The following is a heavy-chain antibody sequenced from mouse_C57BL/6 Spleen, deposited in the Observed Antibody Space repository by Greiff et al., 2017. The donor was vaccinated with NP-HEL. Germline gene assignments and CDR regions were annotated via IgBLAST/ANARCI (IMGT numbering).Heavy chain of an antibody. CDR3: TRRDDGYYVPSFDY. V-gene: IGHV1-15*01. Sequence: QVQLQQSGAELVRPGASVTLSCKASGYTFTDYEMHWVKQTPVHGLEWIGAIDPETGGTAYNQKFKGKAILTADKSSSTAYMELRSLTSEDSAVYYCTRRDDGYYVPSFDYWGQGTTLTVSS. CDR2: IDPETGGT. D-gene: IGHD2-3*01. J-gene: IGHJ2*01. CDR1: GYTFTDYE.